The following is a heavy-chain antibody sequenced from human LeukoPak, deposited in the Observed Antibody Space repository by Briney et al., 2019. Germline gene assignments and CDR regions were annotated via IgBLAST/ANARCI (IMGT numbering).Heavy chain of an antibody. D-gene: IGHD5-18*01. CDR2: IRFDETNK. CDR1: GFDFSNYG. V-gene: IGHV3-30*02. CDR3: AKSGRNTGNYYYYNMDV. Sequence: GGSLRLSCVASGFDFSNYGMHWVRQAPGKGLEWVAFIRFDETNKYYPGSVEGRFTISRDKFKNTLYLQMHSLRIEDTAVYFCAKSGRNTGNYYYYNMDVWGKGTTVTVSS. J-gene: IGHJ6*03.